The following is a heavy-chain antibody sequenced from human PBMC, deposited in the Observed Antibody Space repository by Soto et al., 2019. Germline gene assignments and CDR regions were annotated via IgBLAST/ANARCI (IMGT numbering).Heavy chain of an antibody. CDR2: ISGYDGNT. V-gene: IGHV1-18*01. Sequence: QVQLVQSGAEVKKPGASVTVSCKTSGYTFSNYRINWVRQAPGQGREWMGWISGYDGNTNYAQTVQGRVTMTTDSSTGTVYMELRSLKSDDTAIYYCSRFIMVGGWFDPNYYHGMDVWGPGTTVTVS. CDR3: SRFIMVGGWFDPNYYHGMDV. J-gene: IGHJ6*02. CDR1: GYTFSNYR. D-gene: IGHD6-19*01.